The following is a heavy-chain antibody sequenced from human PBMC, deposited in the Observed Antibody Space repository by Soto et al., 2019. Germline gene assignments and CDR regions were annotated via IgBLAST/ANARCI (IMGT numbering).Heavy chain of an antibody. D-gene: IGHD2-2*01. Sequence: SETLSLTCTVSGGSISSSSYYWGWIRQPPGKGLEWIGSIYYSGSTYHNPSLKRRVTISVDTSKNQFSLKLSSVTAADTAVYYCARHEDEYCSRTSCYGNWFDPWGQGTLVTVSS. J-gene: IGHJ5*02. CDR3: ARHEDEYCSRTSCYGNWFDP. CDR2: IYYSGST. CDR1: GGSISSSSYY. V-gene: IGHV4-39*01.